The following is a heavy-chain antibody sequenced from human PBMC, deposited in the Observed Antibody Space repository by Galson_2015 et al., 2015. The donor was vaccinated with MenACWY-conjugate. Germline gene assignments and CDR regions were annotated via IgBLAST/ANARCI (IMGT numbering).Heavy chain of an antibody. CDR2: TNPGGSST. Sequence: LRLSCAASGFIFNTYWMHWVRQAPGKGLVWVSRTNPGGSSTTYADSVKDRFTISRDNAKNTLYLQMNSLRPEDTAVFYCAKTRGASFYFDSWGQGTLVTVSS. CDR1: GFIFNTYW. CDR3: AKTRGASFYFDS. D-gene: IGHD1-26*01. J-gene: IGHJ4*02. V-gene: IGHV3-74*01.